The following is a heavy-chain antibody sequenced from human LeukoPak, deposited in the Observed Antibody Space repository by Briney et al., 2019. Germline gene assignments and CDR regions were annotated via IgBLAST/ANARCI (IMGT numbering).Heavy chain of an antibody. Sequence: SETLSLTCTVSGGSISSYYWSWIRQPPGKGLEWIGYIYYSGSTYHNPSLKSRVTISVDTSKNQFSLKLSSVTAADTAVYYCARGPLFAYWGQGTLVTVSS. CDR3: ARGPLFAY. CDR1: GGSISSYY. J-gene: IGHJ4*02. CDR2: IYYSGST. V-gene: IGHV4-59*12.